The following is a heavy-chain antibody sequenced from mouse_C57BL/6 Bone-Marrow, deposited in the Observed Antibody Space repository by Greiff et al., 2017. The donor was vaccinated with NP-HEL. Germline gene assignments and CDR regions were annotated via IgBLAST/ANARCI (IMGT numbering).Heavy chain of an antibody. Sequence: VQLQQPGAELVKPGASVKVSCKASGYTFTSYWMHWVKQRPGQGLEWIGRIHPSDSDTNYNQKFKGKATLSVDKSSSTGYMQLSSLTSEDSAVYYCAFYDGYYKGFAYWGQGTLVTVSA. CDR1: GYTFTSYW. D-gene: IGHD2-3*01. CDR3: AFYDGYYKGFAY. J-gene: IGHJ3*01. CDR2: IHPSDSDT. V-gene: IGHV1-74*01.